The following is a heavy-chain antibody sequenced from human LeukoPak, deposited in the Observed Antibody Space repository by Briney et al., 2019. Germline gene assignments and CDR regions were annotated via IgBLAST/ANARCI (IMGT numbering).Heavy chain of an antibody. CDR1: GGSISSSSYY. D-gene: IGHD2-21*02. V-gene: IGHV4-39*01. Sequence: SETLSLTCTVSGGSISSSSYYWGWIRQPPGKGLEWIGSIYYSGSTYYNPSLKSRVTISVDTSKNQFSLKLSSVTAADTVVYYCASLASDSQTAFDIWGQGTMVTVSS. CDR3: ASLASDSQTAFDI. CDR2: IYYSGST. J-gene: IGHJ3*02.